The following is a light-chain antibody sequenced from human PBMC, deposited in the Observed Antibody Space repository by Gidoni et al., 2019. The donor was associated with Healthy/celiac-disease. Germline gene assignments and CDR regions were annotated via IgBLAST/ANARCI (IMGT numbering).Light chain of an antibody. CDR2: GNS. CDR3: QSYDSSLSGSGV. Sequence: QSVLTQPPSVSGAPGQRVTISCTGSSSNIGAGYDVNWYQQLPGTAPNLLIYGNSNRPSGVPDRFSGSKSGTSASLAITGLQAEDEADYYCQSYDSSLSGSGVFGGGTKLTVL. CDR1: SSNIGAGYD. J-gene: IGLJ2*01. V-gene: IGLV1-40*01.